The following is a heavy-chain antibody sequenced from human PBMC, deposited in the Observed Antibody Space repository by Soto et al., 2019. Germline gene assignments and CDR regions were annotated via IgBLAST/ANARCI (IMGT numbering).Heavy chain of an antibody. V-gene: IGHV1-58*01. CDR2: IVVGSGNT. D-gene: IGHD1-26*01. CDR3: ARALYSGSYYLFDY. CDR1: GFTFTSSA. J-gene: IGHJ4*02. Sequence: SVKVSCKASGFTFTSSAVQWVRQARGQRLEWMGLIVVGSGNTNYAQKFQGRVTMTRDMSTSTVYMELSSLRSEDTAVYYCARALYSGSYYLFDYWGQGTLVTVSS.